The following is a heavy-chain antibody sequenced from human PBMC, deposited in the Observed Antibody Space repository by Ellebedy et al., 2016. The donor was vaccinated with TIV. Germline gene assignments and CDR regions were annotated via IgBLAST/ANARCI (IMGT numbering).Heavy chain of an antibody. CDR1: GFTFSRYP. D-gene: IGHD3-10*01. V-gene: IGHV3-64D*06. CDR2: IGRNRDIT. CDR3: AKQLWFGEFTFDS. J-gene: IGHJ4*02. Sequence: PGGSLRLSCSASGFTFSRYPMHWVRQAPGKGLEDISVIGRNRDITYYADSVKGRFTISRDNSKSTLSLHLTGLRPEDTAVYYCAKQLWFGEFTFDSWGQGALVTVSS.